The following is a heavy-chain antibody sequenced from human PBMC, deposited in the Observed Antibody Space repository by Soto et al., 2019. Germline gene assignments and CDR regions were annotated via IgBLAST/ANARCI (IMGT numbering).Heavy chain of an antibody. Sequence: SVKVSCKASGGTFSSYAFNWVRQAPGQGLEWMGGIIPIFATASNAQKFQGRVTITADESTSTAYMELSRLRSADTAVYYCATGTYSYDSIGYDGTFESWGKGTRVTVSS. CDR1: GGTFSSYA. D-gene: IGHD3-22*01. CDR3: ATGTYSYDSIGYDGTFES. J-gene: IGHJ3*02. CDR2: IIPIFATA. V-gene: IGHV1-69*13.